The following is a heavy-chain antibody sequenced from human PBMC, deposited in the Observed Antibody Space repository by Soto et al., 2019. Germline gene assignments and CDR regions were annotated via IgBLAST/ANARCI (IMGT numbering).Heavy chain of an antibody. CDR3: ARMGSDPYYYYYYGMDV. CDR2: IKQDGSEK. D-gene: IGHD6-19*01. Sequence: GGSLRLSCAASGFTFSSYWMSWVRQAPGKGLEWVANIKQDGSEKYYVDSVKGRFTISRHNAKNSLYLQMNSLRAEDTAVYYCARMGSDPYYYYYYGMDVWGQGTTVTVSS. CDR1: GFTFSSYW. V-gene: IGHV3-7*01. J-gene: IGHJ6*02.